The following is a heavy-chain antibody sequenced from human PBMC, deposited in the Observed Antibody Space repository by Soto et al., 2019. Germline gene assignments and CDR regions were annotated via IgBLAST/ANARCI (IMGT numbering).Heavy chain of an antibody. V-gene: IGHV4-39*07. J-gene: IGHJ6*02. CDR3: ATDGEYNCNPLNPYYGMDV. D-gene: IGHD1-20*01. CDR2: IYYSGST. Sequence: SETLSLTCSFSGASIYNGGYFWGWIRQPLAKGLEWTGSIYYSGSTYYNPTLKSRVTKSVDTHKNHSSLKLSSVTPADPAVYYCATDGEYNCNPLNPYYGMDVWGQGTTVTVSS. CDR1: GASIYNGGYF.